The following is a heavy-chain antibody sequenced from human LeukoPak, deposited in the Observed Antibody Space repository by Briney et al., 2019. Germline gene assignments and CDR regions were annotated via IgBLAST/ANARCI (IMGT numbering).Heavy chain of an antibody. Sequence: PGGSLRLSCGASGFTFTSYAMSWIRQAPAKGLEGVSAISGGGENTYYGDSVKGRFTISRDNSKNTLYLQMNSLRAEDTATYYCAKPRAMTTGVGRYFDLWGRGTLVTVSS. CDR3: AKPRAMTTGVGRYFDL. CDR2: ISGGGENT. J-gene: IGHJ2*01. V-gene: IGHV3-23*01. D-gene: IGHD1-1*01. CDR1: GFTFTSYA.